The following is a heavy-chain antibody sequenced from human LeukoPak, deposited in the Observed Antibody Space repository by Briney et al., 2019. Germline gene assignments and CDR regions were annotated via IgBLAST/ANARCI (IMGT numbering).Heavy chain of an antibody. D-gene: IGHD6-19*01. J-gene: IGHJ4*02. V-gene: IGHV1-46*01. Sequence: GASVKVSCKASGYTFTSYYMHWVRQAPGQGLEWMGIINPSGGCTSYAQKFQGRVTMTRDTSTSTVYMELSSLRSEDTAVYYCARDVGSGWYDYWGQGTLVTVSS. CDR2: INPSGGCT. CDR1: GYTFTSYY. CDR3: ARDVGSGWYDY.